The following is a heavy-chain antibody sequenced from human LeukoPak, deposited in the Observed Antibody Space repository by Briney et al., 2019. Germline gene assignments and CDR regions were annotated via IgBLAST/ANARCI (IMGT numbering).Heavy chain of an antibody. D-gene: IGHD4-17*01. CDR1: GLIFSNYA. CDR2: ISFDGSNI. Sequence: GGSLRLSCAASGLIFSNYAMHWVRQAPGKGLDWVAVISFDGSNIYYADSAKGRFTISRDNSRNTLYLQMNSLRAEDTALYYCAREVPYGDYQDGEGFDPWGQGTLVTVSS. V-gene: IGHV3-30*04. CDR3: AREVPYGDYQDGEGFDP. J-gene: IGHJ5*02.